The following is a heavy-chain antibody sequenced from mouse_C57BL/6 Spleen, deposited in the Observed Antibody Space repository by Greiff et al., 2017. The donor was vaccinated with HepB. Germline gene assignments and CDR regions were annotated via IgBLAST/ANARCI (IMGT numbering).Heavy chain of an antibody. D-gene: IGHD1-1*01. Sequence: QVQLQQPGAELVMPGASVKLSCKASGYTFTSYWMHWVKQRPGQGLEWIGEIDPSDSYTNYNQKFKGKSTLTVDKSSSTAYMQLSSLTSEDSAVYYCARRLRPYWYFDVWGTGTTVTVSS. CDR2: IDPSDSYT. J-gene: IGHJ1*03. V-gene: IGHV1-69*01. CDR3: ARRLRPYWYFDV. CDR1: GYTFTSYW.